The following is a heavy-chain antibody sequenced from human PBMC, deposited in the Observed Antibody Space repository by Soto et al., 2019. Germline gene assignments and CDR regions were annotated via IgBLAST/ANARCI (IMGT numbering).Heavy chain of an antibody. Sequence: GASVKVSCKASGGTFSSYAISWVRQAPGQGLEWMGGIIPIFGTANYAQKFQGRVTITADESTSTAYMELSSLRSEDTAVYYCARDEKYYYDSSGYPYGMDVWGQGTTVTVSS. CDR3: ARDEKYYYDSSGYPYGMDV. V-gene: IGHV1-69*13. D-gene: IGHD3-22*01. CDR1: GGTFSSYA. CDR2: IIPIFGTA. J-gene: IGHJ6*02.